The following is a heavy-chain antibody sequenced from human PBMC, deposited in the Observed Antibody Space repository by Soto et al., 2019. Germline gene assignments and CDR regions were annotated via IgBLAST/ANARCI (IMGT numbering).Heavy chain of an antibody. CDR2: IYYSGSS. Sequence: SETLSLTCTVSVGSISSSSYYWGCIRQPPGKGLEWIGSIYYSGSSYCNPSLKSRVTISVDTSKNQFSLKLSSVTAADTAVYYCARQALRSRYHYYGMAVWGQRTTVTVSS. V-gene: IGHV4-39*01. J-gene: IGHJ6*02. CDR1: VGSISSSSYY. CDR3: ARQALRSRYHYYGMAV.